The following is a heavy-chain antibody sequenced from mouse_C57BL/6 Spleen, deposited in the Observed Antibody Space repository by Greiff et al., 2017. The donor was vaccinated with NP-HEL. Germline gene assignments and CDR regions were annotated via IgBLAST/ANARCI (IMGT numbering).Heavy chain of an antibody. CDR3: ARQPAWFAY. Sequence: QVQLQQPGAELVRPGTSVKLSCKASGYTFTSYWMHWVKQRPGQGLEWIGVIDPSDSYTNYNQKFKGKATLTVDTSSSTAYMQLSSLTSEDSAVYYCARQPAWFAYWGQGTLVTVSA. V-gene: IGHV1-59*01. CDR1: GYTFTSYW. J-gene: IGHJ3*01. CDR2: IDPSDSYT. D-gene: IGHD6-1*01.